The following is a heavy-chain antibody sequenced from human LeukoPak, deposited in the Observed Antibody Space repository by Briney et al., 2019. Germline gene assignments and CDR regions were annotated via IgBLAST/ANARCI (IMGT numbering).Heavy chain of an antibody. CDR3: ARRPFGSSGWYADY. D-gene: IGHD6-19*01. J-gene: IGHJ4*02. Sequence: GGSLRLSCVASGFTFNAFGMHWVRQAPGKGLEWVAVISYDGSNKYYADSVKGRFTISRDNSKNTLYLQMNSLRAEDTAVYYCARRPFGSSGWYADYWGQGTLVTVSS. V-gene: IGHV3-33*05. CDR1: GFTFNAFG. CDR2: ISYDGSNK.